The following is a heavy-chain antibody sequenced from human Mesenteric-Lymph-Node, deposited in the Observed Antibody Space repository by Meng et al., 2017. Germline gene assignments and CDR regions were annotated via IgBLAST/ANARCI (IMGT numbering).Heavy chain of an antibody. D-gene: IGHD4-17*01. J-gene: IGHJ5*02. CDR3: ARHDTVTSAPYDP. CDR1: GFTFDDYA. V-gene: IGHV3-9*01. CDR2: ISWNSGSI. Sequence: GGSLRLSCAASGFTFDDYAMHWVRQAPGKGLEWVSGISWNSGSIGYADSVKGRFTISRDNSKNTLYLQMNSLRAEDTAVYYCARHDTVTSAPYDPWGQGTLVTVSS.